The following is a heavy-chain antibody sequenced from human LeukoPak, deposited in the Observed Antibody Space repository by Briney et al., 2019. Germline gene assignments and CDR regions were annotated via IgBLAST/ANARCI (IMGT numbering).Heavy chain of an antibody. CDR3: ARGDGYDFFDY. J-gene: IGHJ4*02. D-gene: IGHD5-24*01. V-gene: IGHV3-9*01. CDR2: ISWNSGSI. CDR1: GFTFDDYA. Sequence: GGSLRLSCAASGFTFDDYAMHWVRQAPGKGLEWVSGISWNSGSIGYADSVKGRFTISRDNAKNSLYLQMNSLRVEDTAVYYCARGDGYDFFDYWGQGTLVTVSS.